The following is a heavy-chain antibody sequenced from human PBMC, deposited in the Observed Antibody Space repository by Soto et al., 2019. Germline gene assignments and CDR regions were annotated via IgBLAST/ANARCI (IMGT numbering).Heavy chain of an antibody. CDR3: ARVRRISYSSSWLHYYYGMDV. V-gene: IGHV4-59*01. CDR1: GGSISSYY. CDR2: IYYGGST. J-gene: IGHJ6*02. Sequence: TLSLTCTVSGGSISSYYWSWIRQPPGKGLEWIGYIYYGGSTNYNPSLKSRVTISVDTSKNQFSLKLSSVTAADTAVYYCARVRRISYSSSWLHYYYGMDVWGQGTTVTVSS. D-gene: IGHD6-13*01.